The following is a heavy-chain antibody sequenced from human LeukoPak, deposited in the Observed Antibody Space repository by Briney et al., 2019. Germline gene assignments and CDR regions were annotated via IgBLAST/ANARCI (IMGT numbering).Heavy chain of an antibody. Sequence: PSESLSLTCTVSGDSISSYYWSWIRQPAGKGLEWIGRMYTSGSTNYNPSLKSRVTMSIDTSKNQFSLKLNSVTAADTAVYYCARESGDSSSYSLAEHFQHWGQGTLVTVSS. CDR2: MYTSGST. J-gene: IGHJ1*01. D-gene: IGHD3-22*01. V-gene: IGHV4-4*07. CDR3: ARESGDSSSYSLAEHFQH. CDR1: GDSISSYY.